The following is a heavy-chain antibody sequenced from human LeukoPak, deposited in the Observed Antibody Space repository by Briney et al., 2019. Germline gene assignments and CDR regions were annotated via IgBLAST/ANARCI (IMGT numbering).Heavy chain of an antibody. Sequence: PSETLSLTCTVSGGSISSSTYYWGWIRQPPGKGLEWIGSIYYSGSTYYNPSLKSRVTISVDTSKNQFSLKLSSVTAADTAVYYCARHSDYGDYGYTDVWGKGTTVTVSS. V-gene: IGHV4-39*01. D-gene: IGHD4-17*01. CDR3: ARHSDYGDYGYTDV. CDR2: IYYSGST. CDR1: GGSISSSTYY. J-gene: IGHJ6*03.